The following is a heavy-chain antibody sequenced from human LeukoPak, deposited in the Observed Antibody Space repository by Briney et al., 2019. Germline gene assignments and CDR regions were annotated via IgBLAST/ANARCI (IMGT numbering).Heavy chain of an antibody. D-gene: IGHD4-17*01. Sequence: PGGSLRLSCAASGFTFSSYAMHWVRQAPGKGLEWVAVISYDGSNKYYADSVKGRSTISRDNSKNTLYLQMNSLRAEDTAVYYCARSGRYEIYGDYRFSAGVDYWGQGTLVTVSS. CDR3: ARSGRYEIYGDYRFSAGVDY. CDR2: ISYDGSNK. V-gene: IGHV3-30*04. J-gene: IGHJ4*02. CDR1: GFTFSSYA.